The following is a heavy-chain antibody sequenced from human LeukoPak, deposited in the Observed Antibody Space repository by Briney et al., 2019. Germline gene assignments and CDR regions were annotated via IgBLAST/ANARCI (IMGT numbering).Heavy chain of an antibody. CDR3: ARLRRPMRITAMAGEYYFDY. Sequence: ASVKVSCKASGYTFTSYGISWVRQAPGQGLEWMGWISAYNGNTNYAQKLQGRVTMTTDTSTSKAYMELRSLRSDDTAVYYCARLRRPMRITAMAGEYYFDYWGQGTLVTVSS. CDR1: GYTFTSYG. J-gene: IGHJ4*02. D-gene: IGHD5-18*01. V-gene: IGHV1-18*01. CDR2: ISAYNGNT.